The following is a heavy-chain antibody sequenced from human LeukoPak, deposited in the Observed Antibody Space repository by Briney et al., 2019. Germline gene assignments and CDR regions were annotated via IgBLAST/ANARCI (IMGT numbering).Heavy chain of an antibody. Sequence: ASVKVSCKASGYTFTGYYMHWVRQAPGQGLEWMGWISAYNGNTNYAQKLQGRVTMTTDTSTSTAYMELRSLRSDDTAVYYCARGSTLAFDIWGQGTMVTVSS. CDR2: ISAYNGNT. J-gene: IGHJ3*02. V-gene: IGHV1-18*04. CDR1: GYTFTGYY. D-gene: IGHD3-16*01. CDR3: ARGSTLAFDI.